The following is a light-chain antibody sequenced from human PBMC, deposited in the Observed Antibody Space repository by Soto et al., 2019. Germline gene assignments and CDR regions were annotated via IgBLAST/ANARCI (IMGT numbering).Light chain of an antibody. J-gene: IGKJ3*01. CDR1: QSVLYSSNNKNY. Sequence: DIVMTQSPDSLAVSLGERATINCKSSQSVLYSSNNKNYLAWYQQKPGQPPKLLIYWASTRESGVPDRFSGSGSGTDFTLTISSLQAEDVAVYHCQQYYSTPVTFGPGTKVDIK. V-gene: IGKV4-1*01. CDR2: WAS. CDR3: QQYYSTPVT.